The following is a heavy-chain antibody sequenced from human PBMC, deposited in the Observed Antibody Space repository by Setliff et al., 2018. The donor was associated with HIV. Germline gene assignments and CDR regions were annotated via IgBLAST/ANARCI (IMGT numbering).Heavy chain of an antibody. Sequence: ASVKVSCKASGYTFTSYDINWVRQATGQGLEWMGWMNPNSGNTGYAQKFQGRVTMTRNTSISTAYMELSGLRSEDTAVYYCASIATRAKPGRAFDIWGQGTMVTVSS. CDR1: GYTFTSYD. CDR2: MNPNSGNT. CDR3: ASIATRAKPGRAFDI. J-gene: IGHJ3*02. D-gene: IGHD2-21*01. V-gene: IGHV1-8*01.